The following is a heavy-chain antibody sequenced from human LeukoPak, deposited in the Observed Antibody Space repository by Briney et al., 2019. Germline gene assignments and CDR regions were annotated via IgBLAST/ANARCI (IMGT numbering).Heavy chain of an antibody. V-gene: IGHV4-31*03. CDR3: ASKLAGGRWFDP. J-gene: IGHJ5*02. CDR1: GGSINSGGYY. CDR2: VFYSGSA. Sequence: SETLSLTCTVSGGSINSGGYYWSWIRQHPGQGLEWIGYVFYSGSAYYNPPLKSRVTISIDTSKNQFSLKLSSVTAADTAVYYYASKLAGGRWFDPWGQGTLVTVSS.